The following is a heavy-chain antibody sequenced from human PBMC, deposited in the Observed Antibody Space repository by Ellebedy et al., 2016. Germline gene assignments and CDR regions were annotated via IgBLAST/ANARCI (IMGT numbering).Heavy chain of an antibody. CDR3: AKDLGLFGVGATIDY. J-gene: IGHJ4*02. CDR2: ISYDGSNK. Sequence: GGSLRLSXAASGFTFSNFGMHWVRQAPGKGLEWVSVISYDGSNKYYVDSVKGRFTISRDNSKNTLYLQMNSLRAEDTAVYYCAKDLGLFGVGATIDYWGQGTLVTVSS. CDR1: GFTFSNFG. V-gene: IGHV3-30*18. D-gene: IGHD1-26*01.